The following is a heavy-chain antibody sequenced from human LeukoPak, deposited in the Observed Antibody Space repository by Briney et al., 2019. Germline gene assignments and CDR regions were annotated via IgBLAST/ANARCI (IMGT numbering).Heavy chain of an antibody. Sequence: GGSLRLSCAAPGFTFSSYWMHWVRQAPGKGLVWVSRINSGGSSTSCADSVKGRFTISRGNAKNTLYLQMNSLRPEDTAVYYCIRGAPTTFDYWGQGTLVTVSS. CDR3: IRGAPTTFDY. J-gene: IGHJ4*02. CDR1: GFTFSSYW. CDR2: INSGGSST. D-gene: IGHD1-14*01. V-gene: IGHV3-74*01.